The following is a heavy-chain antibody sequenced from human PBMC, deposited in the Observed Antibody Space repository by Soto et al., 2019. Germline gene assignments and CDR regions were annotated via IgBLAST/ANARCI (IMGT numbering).Heavy chain of an antibody. V-gene: IGHV4-59*12. J-gene: IGHJ2*01. CDR3: ARYSGTSWDFYIDL. CDR2: IYHSGRA. CDR1: GGSISSYY. Sequence: AEALSLTCTVAGGSISSYYCSWIRQPPGKGLEWIGDIYHSGRADDNPSLKSRGTMSIDTSKNQFSLNLSPVTAADTAVYYCARYSGTSWDFYIDLWGRGTLVTVSS. D-gene: IGHD6-13*01.